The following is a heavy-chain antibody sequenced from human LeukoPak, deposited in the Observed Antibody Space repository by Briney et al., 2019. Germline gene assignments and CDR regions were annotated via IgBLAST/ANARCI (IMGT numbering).Heavy chain of an antibody. CDR1: GYTFSRYD. V-gene: IGHV1-8*01. Sequence: ASVKVSCKASGYTFSRYDINWVRQATRLELKWMGGMNPKSGNTGYAHKFQGRVTVTRNTSISTAYMELSSLRSEDTAVYYCARSRPAKRINWFDPWGQGTLVTVSS. CDR3: ARSRPAKRINWFDP. D-gene: IGHD1-14*01. J-gene: IGHJ5*02. CDR2: MNPKSGNT.